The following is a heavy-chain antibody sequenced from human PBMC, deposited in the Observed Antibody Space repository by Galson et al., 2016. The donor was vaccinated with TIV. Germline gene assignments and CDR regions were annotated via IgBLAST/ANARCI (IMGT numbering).Heavy chain of an antibody. CDR2: MNPYSGNT. J-gene: IGHJ5*02. V-gene: IGHV1-8*02. Sequence: SVKVSCKASGYPFINHDINRVRQATGQGLEWMGWMNPYSGNTGYAQKFQGRVTMTRNTAISTAYMELNSLTSEDTAVYYCARAVGGNWFDPWGQGTLVTVSS. CDR1: GYPFINHD. CDR3: ARAVGGNWFDP. D-gene: IGHD3-16*01.